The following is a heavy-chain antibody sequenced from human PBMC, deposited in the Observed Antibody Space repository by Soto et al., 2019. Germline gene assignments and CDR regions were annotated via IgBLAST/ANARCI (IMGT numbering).Heavy chain of an antibody. CDR2: INHSGST. D-gene: IGHD6-19*01. CDR1: GGSFSGYY. CDR3: ARALRQWLVRNYYYYGMDV. J-gene: IGHJ6*02. Sequence: SETLSLTCAVYGGSFSGYYWSWIRQPPGKGLEWIGEINHSGSTNYNPSLKSRVTISVDTSKNQFSLKLSSVTAADTAVYYCARALRQWLVRNYYYYGMDVWGQGTTVTVSS. V-gene: IGHV4-34*01.